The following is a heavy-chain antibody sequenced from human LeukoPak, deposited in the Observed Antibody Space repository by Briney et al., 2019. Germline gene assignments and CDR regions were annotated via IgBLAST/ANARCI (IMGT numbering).Heavy chain of an antibody. CDR3: AKGIAAREVDGFDI. V-gene: IGHV3-30*02. D-gene: IGHD6-6*01. CDR1: GFIFSNYG. CDR2: IRYDGTIK. J-gene: IGHJ3*02. Sequence: GGSLRLSCAASGFIFSNYGMHWVRQAPGKGLAWVAFIRYDGTIKYYADSGKGRFTISRDNSKNSVYLQMNSLRAGDTAVYYCAKGIAAREVDGFDIWGQGTMVTVSS.